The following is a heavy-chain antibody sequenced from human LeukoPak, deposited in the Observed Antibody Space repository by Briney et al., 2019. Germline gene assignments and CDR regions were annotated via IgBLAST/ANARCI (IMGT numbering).Heavy chain of an antibody. CDR3: ARGAGLFTMLRGVIN. Sequence: GASVKVSCKASGYTFTDYYIHWVRQAPGQGLEWMGQISPNNGGTNSAEKFQGSVTLTSDMSISTDYMELRRMTSDDTAVFYCARGAGLFTMLRGVINWGQGTLVTVSS. J-gene: IGHJ4*02. V-gene: IGHV1-2*06. D-gene: IGHD3-10*01. CDR2: ISPNNGGT. CDR1: GYTFTDYY.